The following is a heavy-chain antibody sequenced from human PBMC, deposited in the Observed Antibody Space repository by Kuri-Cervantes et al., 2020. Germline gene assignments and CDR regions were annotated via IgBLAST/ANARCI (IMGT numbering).Heavy chain of an antibody. CDR1: GYTFTSYG. CDR3: ARAKNWNYDDGAFDI. CDR2: ISAYNGNT. J-gene: IGHJ3*02. D-gene: IGHD1-7*01. Sequence: ASVKVSCKASGYTFTSYGISWVRQAPGQGLEWMGWISAYNGNTNYAQKLQGRVTMTTDTSTSTAYRELRSLRSDDTAVYYCARAKNWNYDDGAFDIWGQGTMVTVSS. V-gene: IGHV1-18*01.